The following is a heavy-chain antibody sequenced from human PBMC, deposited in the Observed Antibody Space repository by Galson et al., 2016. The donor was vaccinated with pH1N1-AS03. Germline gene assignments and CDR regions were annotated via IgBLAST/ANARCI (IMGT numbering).Heavy chain of an antibody. CDR1: GFTFHDYT. Sequence: SLRLSCAASGFTFHDYTMHWVRQVPGKGLEWVSLFSWDGVTTSYADSVKGRFAISRDNSQNSLYLQMNSLRIEDTAFYYCAKERNRIIDSWGQGTLVTVSS. J-gene: IGHJ4*02. CDR3: AKERNRIIDS. V-gene: IGHV3-43*01. D-gene: IGHD2-15*01. CDR2: FSWDGVTT.